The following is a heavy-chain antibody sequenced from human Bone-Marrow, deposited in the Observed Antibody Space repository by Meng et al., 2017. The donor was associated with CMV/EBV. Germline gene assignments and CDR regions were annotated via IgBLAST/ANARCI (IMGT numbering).Heavy chain of an antibody. V-gene: IGHV4-34*01. Sequence: SETLSLTCAVYGGSFSGYYWSWIRQPPGKGLEWIGEINHSGSTNYNPSLKSRVTISVDTSKNQFSLKLNSVTAADTAVYYCAKEIQIGVDYWGQGTLVTVSS. CDR2: INHSGST. D-gene: IGHD2/OR15-2a*01. CDR3: AKEIQIGVDY. CDR1: GGSFSGYY. J-gene: IGHJ4*02.